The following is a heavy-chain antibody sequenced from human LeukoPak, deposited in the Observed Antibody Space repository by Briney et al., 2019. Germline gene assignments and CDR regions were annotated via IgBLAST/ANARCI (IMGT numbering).Heavy chain of an antibody. D-gene: IGHD2/OR15-2a*01. Sequence: GESLKISCKGAGYSFSSYWSGWVRRMPGKGLEWMGIIYPGDSDTRYSPSFQGRRTISADKSISTAYLQWRSLNASDTAMSSCARGEYYSDYWGQGTLVTVSS. V-gene: IGHV5-51*03. CDR2: IYPGDSDT. J-gene: IGHJ4*02. CDR3: ARGEYYSDY. CDR1: GYSFSSYW.